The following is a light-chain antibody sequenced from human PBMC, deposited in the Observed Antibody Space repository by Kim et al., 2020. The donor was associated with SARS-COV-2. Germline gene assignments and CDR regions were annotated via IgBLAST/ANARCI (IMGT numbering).Light chain of an antibody. Sequence: EIVLTQSPATVSLSPGERATLSCRASQSVSRNLAWYQQKPGQAPRLLIYDASNRATGIPARFSGSGSGTDFTLTISSLEPEDFAVYYCQQRSNWPRTFGQGTKVEIK. J-gene: IGKJ1*01. CDR1: QSVSRN. V-gene: IGKV3-11*01. CDR3: QQRSNWPRT. CDR2: DAS.